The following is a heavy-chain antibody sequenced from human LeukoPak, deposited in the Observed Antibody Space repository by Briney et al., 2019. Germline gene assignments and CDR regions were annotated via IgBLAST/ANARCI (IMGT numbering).Heavy chain of an antibody. CDR3: AKDAPLTGGGALVY. D-gene: IGHD1-26*01. V-gene: IGHV3-15*01. Sequence: SPGGSLRLSCTASGLPFREAWMTWVRLAPGKGLEWVGHIRSKNHGGTAEYAASVRGRFTISRDDSKNTIYLEMYRLRTDDTAIYYCAKDAPLTGGGALVYWGQGAPVTVSS. CDR2: IRSKNHGGTA. J-gene: IGHJ4*02. CDR1: GLPFREAW.